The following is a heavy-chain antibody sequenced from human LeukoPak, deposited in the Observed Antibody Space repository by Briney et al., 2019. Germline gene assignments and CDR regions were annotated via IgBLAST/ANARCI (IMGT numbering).Heavy chain of an antibody. CDR3: ASGGGWNDKFGY. J-gene: IGHJ4*02. Sequence: KASETLSLTCTVSGGSISGYYWSWIRQPPGKGPEWIGYIYYTGSTNYNPSLKSRVTISVDTSKNQFSLKLSSVTAADTAVYYCASGGGWNDKFGYWGQGTLVTVSS. V-gene: IGHV4-59*01. CDR2: IYYTGST. CDR1: GGSISGYY. D-gene: IGHD1-1*01.